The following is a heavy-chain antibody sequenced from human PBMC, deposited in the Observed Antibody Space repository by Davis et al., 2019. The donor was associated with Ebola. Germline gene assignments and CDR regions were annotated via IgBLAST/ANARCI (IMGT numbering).Heavy chain of an antibody. CDR2: ISSGSSYI. CDR1: GFTFSSYS. Sequence: GESLKISCAASGFTFSSYSMNWVRQAPGKGLEWVSSISSGSSYIYYADSVKGRFTISRDNAKNSLYLQMNSLRAEDTAVYYCARDGIHQQLVQDYYYYGMDVWGQGTTVTVSS. D-gene: IGHD6-13*01. V-gene: IGHV3-21*01. CDR3: ARDGIHQQLVQDYYYYGMDV. J-gene: IGHJ6*02.